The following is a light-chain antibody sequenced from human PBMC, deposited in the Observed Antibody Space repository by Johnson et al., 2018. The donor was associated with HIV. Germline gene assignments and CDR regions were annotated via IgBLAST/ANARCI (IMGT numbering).Light chain of an antibody. Sequence: QSVLKQPPSVSAAPGQKVTISCSGSSSNIGNNYVSWYQQLPGTAPKLLIYENNKRPSGIPDRFSGSKSGTSATLGITGLQTGDEAEYYCGTWDSSLSAFYVFGTGTKVTVL. J-gene: IGLJ1*01. CDR1: SSNIGNNY. CDR2: ENN. V-gene: IGLV1-51*02. CDR3: GTWDSSLSAFYV.